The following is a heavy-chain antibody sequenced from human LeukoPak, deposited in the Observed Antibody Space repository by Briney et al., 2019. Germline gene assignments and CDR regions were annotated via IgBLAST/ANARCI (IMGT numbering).Heavy chain of an antibody. CDR2: INPNSGGT. CDR3: AVSAPYCSGGSCYPTLPDY. CDR1: GYTFTGYY. J-gene: IGHJ4*02. D-gene: IGHD2-15*01. Sequence: ASVKVSCKASGYTFTGYYMHWVRHAPGQGLEWMGWINPNSGGTNYAQKFQGRVTMTTDTSISTAYMELSRLRSDDTAVYYCAVSAPYCSGGSCYPTLPDYWGQGTLVTVSS. V-gene: IGHV1-2*02.